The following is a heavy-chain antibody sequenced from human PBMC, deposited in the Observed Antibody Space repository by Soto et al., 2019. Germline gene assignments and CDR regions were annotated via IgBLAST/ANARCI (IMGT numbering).Heavy chain of an antibody. CDR3: ARDTDVSDDFVKLFEP. J-gene: IGHJ5*02. Sequence: GGSLRLSCTASGFSFSSYAMYWFRQPPGKGLEWVAVISHDGINKHYADSVKGRVTVSRDNSNHSLDLQLNSLRGEDTAMYYCARDTDVSDDFVKLFEPWGQGTLVTVSS. CDR2: ISHDGINK. V-gene: IGHV3-30-3*01. CDR1: GFSFSSYA. D-gene: IGHD3-16*02.